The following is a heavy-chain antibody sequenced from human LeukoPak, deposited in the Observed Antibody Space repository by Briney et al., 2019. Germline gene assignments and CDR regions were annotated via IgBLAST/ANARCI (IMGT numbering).Heavy chain of an antibody. J-gene: IGHJ4*02. CDR2: INQDGSEK. CDR3: ARERDGRFFDY. Sequence: GGSLRLSCAVSGLTFRSFWMSWVRQAPGKGLEWVANINQDGSEKYFVDSVKGRFTISRDNSKNSLHLQMNTLRAEDTALYYCARERDGRFFDYWGQGTLVTVSS. D-gene: IGHD5-24*01. CDR1: GLTFRSFW. V-gene: IGHV3-7*01.